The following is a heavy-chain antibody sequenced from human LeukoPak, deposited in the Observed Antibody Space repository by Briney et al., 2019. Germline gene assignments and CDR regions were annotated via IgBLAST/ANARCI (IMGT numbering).Heavy chain of an antibody. V-gene: IGHV3-15*01. Sequence: GGSLRLSCTASGFTLSNAWMSWVRQSAGKGLEWVGRIKSKSNGGTTDYAAPVKGRFTISRDDSKNTVYLQMNSLKTEDTAVYYCSIVGFRGSGSLDCWGQGTLVTVSS. CDR1: GFTLSNAW. CDR3: SIVGFRGSGSLDC. D-gene: IGHD3-10*01. CDR2: IKSKSNGGTT. J-gene: IGHJ4*02.